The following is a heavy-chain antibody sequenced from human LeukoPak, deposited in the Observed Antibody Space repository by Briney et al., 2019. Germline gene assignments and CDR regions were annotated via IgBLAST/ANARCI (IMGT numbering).Heavy chain of an antibody. V-gene: IGHV4-39*01. CDR1: GGSISSSSYY. CDR3: ARLAEQLRPRNWFDP. CDR2: IYYSGST. J-gene: IGHJ5*02. D-gene: IGHD6-13*01. Sequence: SETLSLTXTVSGGSISSSSYYWGWIRQPPGQGLEWIGSIYYSGSTYYNPSLESRVTISVDTSKNQFSLKLSSVTAADTAVYYCARLAEQLRPRNWFDPWGQGTLVTVSS.